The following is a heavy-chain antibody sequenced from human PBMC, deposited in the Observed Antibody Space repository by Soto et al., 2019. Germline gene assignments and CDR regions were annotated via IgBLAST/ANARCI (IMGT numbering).Heavy chain of an antibody. CDR2: ISSSGATT. Sequence: QVQMVESGGGLVKPGGSLRLSCAVSGFSLSDYYLSWIRQAPGKGLEWVSKISSSGATTDYADSVKGRFTISRDNAKNELYLQMSSLRVEDMAVYYCARVGGGYDFVLWGQGTLVTVSS. CDR3: ARVGGGYDFVL. CDR1: GFSLSDYY. V-gene: IGHV3-11*01. D-gene: IGHD5-12*01. J-gene: IGHJ4*02.